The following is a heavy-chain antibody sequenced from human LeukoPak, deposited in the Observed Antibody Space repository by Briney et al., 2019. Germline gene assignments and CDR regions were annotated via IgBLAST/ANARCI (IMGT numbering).Heavy chain of an antibody. J-gene: IGHJ4*02. CDR3: VRLDSSGYYYAVY. CDR2: ISPGDSDT. D-gene: IGHD3-22*01. V-gene: IGHV5-51*01. Sequence: AESLKISCKGSGYGFPSYWIGWVRQMPGKGLEWMGIISPGDSDTRYSPSFRGQVTISADKSISTAFLQWSSLKASDTAMYYCVRLDSSGYYYAVYWGQGALVTVSS. CDR1: GYGFPSYW.